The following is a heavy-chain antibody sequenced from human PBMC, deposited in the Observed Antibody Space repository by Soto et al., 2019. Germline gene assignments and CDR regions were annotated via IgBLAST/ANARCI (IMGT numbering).Heavy chain of an antibody. V-gene: IGHV4-39*01. CDR3: ARRGSLINWFDP. J-gene: IGHJ5*02. D-gene: IGHD3-16*01. CDR2: ISYSGTT. Sequence: QLQLQESGPGLVKPSETLSLTCTVSGGSISSSGYNWGWIRQPPGKGPEWIGTISYSGTTYSNPSLKSRVTISVDTSKNQLSLKLSSVTAADTAVYYCARRGSLINWFDPWGQGTLVTVSS. CDR1: GGSISSSGYN.